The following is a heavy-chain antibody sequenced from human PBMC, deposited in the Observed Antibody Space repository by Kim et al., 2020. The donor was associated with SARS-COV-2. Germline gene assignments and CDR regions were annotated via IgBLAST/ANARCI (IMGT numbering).Heavy chain of an antibody. J-gene: IGHJ5*02. V-gene: IGHV7-4-1*02. CDR2: INTNTGNP. CDR3: ARDRTYYYDSSGYYYDWFDP. Sequence: ASVKVSCKASGYTFTSYAMNWVRQAPGQGLEWMGWINTNTGNPTYAQGFTGRFVFSLDTSVSTAYLQISSLKAEDTAVYYCARDRTYYYDSSGYYYDWFDPWGQGTLVTVSS. D-gene: IGHD3-22*01. CDR1: GYTFTSYA.